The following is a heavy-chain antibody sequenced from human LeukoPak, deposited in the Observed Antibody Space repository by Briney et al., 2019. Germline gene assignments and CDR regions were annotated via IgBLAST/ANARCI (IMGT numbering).Heavy chain of an antibody. V-gene: IGHV1-2*02. J-gene: IGHJ4*02. Sequence: ASVKVSCKASGYTFTGYYMHWVRQAPGQGLQWMGWINPNGGDTNYAQKFQGRVTMTRDTSISTAYMELSRLRSDDTAVYYCARDGTGYYDSSGFAAIDYWGQGTLVTVSS. CDR3: ARDGTGYYDSSGFAAIDY. CDR2: INPNGGDT. CDR1: GYTFTGYY. D-gene: IGHD3-22*01.